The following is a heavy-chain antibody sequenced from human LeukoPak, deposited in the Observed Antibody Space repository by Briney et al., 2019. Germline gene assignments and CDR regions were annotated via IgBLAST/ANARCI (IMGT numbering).Heavy chain of an antibody. CDR1: GSTLSDYY. CDR2: ISSSGNTI. Sequence: GGSLRLSCAASGSTLSDYYMSWIRQAPGEGLEWVSYISSSGNTIYYTDSVKGRFTISRDNAKNSLYLQMNSLRAEDTAVYYCARRRDYCDYWGQGTLVTVSS. J-gene: IGHJ4*02. CDR3: ARRRDYCDY. V-gene: IGHV3-11*01.